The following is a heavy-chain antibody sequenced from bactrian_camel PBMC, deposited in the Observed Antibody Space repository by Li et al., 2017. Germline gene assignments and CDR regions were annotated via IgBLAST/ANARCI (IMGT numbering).Heavy chain of an antibody. CDR2: VPYDGSPT. CDR1: GRRIDEHC. Sequence: SWGVSAQAGGSLRLSCVVSGRRIDEHCVAWFRQAPEKEREGVAAVPYDGSPTYYANSVRGRFTLSRDIGKSVLYLQMHGLRPEDTAMYYCAARYCSTDYCYCGNTREAYEYDSWGQGTQVTVS. CDR3: AARYCSTDYCYCGNTREAYEYDS. V-gene: IGHV3S66*01. D-gene: IGHD2*01. J-gene: IGHJ4*01.